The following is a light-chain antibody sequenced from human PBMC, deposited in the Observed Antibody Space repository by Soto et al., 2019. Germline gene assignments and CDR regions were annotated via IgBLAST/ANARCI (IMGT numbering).Light chain of an antibody. Sequence: EIVLTQSPDTLSLSPGERATLSCRASQSVSSYLAWYQQKPGQAPRLLIHDASNRATGIPVRFSGSGAGTDFTLTISSLQSEDFAVYYCQQYHDWPLTFGGGTKVDIK. V-gene: IGKV3-11*01. J-gene: IGKJ4*01. CDR1: QSVSSY. CDR3: QQYHDWPLT. CDR2: DAS.